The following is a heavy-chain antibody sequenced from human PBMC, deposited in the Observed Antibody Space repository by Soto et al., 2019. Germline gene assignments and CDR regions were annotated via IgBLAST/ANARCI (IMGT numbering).Heavy chain of an antibody. D-gene: IGHD2-2*01. J-gene: IGHJ4*02. CDR3: AKDPGSKTAGRFDY. V-gene: IGHV3-30*18. CDR1: GFTFSSYG. CDR2: ISYDGSNK. Sequence: GGSLRLSCAASGFTFSSYGMHWVRQAPGKGLEWVAVISYDGSNKYYADSVKGRFTISRDNSKNTLYLQMNSLRAEDAAVYYCAKDPGSKTAGRFDYWGQGTLVTVSS.